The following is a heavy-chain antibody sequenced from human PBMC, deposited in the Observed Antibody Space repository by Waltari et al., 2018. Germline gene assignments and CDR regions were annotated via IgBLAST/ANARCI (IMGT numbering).Heavy chain of an antibody. CDR2: INPNSGGT. V-gene: IGHV1-2*02. D-gene: IGHD3-10*01. CDR3: ARGPEGLPGGFIDY. J-gene: IGHJ4*02. Sequence: QVQLVQSGAEVKKPGASVTVPCRPSGYPSPGSYRHWRRQAPGQGLEWMGWINPNSGGTNYAQKFQGRVTMTRDTSISTAYMELSRLRSDDTAVYYCARGPEGLPGGFIDYWGQGTLVTVSS. CDR1: GYPSPGSY.